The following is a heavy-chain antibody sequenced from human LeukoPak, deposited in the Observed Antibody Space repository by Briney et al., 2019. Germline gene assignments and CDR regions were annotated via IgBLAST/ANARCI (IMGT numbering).Heavy chain of an antibody. J-gene: IGHJ4*02. CDR3: ARHEWGSAAGYFDY. D-gene: IGHD6-25*01. V-gene: IGHV4-38-2*02. CDR2: IYHSGST. CDR1: GYSISSGYY. Sequence: SETLSLTCTVSGYSISSGYYWGWIRQPPGKGLEWIGSIYHSGSTYYNPSLKSRATISVDTSKNQFSLKLSSVTAADTAVYYCARHEWGSAAGYFDYWGQGTLVTVSS.